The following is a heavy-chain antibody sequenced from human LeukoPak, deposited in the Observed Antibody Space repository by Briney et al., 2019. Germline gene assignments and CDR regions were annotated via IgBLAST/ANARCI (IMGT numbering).Heavy chain of an antibody. CDR2: ISWDGGST. J-gene: IGHJ4*02. CDR3: AKGEGKKGMQN. CDR1: GFTFDDYA. Sequence: GGSLRLSCAASGFTFDDYAMHGVRQAPGKGLEWVSLISWDGGSTYYADSVKGRFTISRDNSKNSLYLQMNSLRAEDTALYYCAKGEGKKGMQNWGQGTLVTVSS. D-gene: IGHD3-10*01. V-gene: IGHV3-43D*03.